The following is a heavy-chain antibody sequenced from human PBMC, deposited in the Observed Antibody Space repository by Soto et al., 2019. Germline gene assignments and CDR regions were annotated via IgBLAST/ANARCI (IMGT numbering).Heavy chain of an antibody. CDR3: ARHLPKSDFSSSLDY. D-gene: IGHD6-13*01. CDR2: IFPGDSDT. CDR1: GYSFTSYW. V-gene: IGHV5-51*01. Sequence: EVQLVQSGAEVKKPGESLKISCRGSGYSFTSYWIGWVRQMPGKGLEWMGIIFPGDSDTRYSPSFRGQVIISADKSISTAYLQWSSLKASDTAMYYCARHLPKSDFSSSLDYWGQGTLVTVSS. J-gene: IGHJ4*02.